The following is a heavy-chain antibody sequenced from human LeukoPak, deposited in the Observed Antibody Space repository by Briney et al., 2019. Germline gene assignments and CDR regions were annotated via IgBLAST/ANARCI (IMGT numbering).Heavy chain of an antibody. CDR2: INPNSGGT. Sequence: ASVKVSCKASGYTFTNYGISWVRQAPGQGLEWMGWINPNSGGTNYAQKFQGRVTMTRDTSISTAYMELSRLRSDDTAVYYCARSGKLAWDWFDPWGQGTLVTVSS. J-gene: IGHJ5*02. D-gene: IGHD1-14*01. CDR3: ARSGKLAWDWFDP. V-gene: IGHV1-2*02. CDR1: GYTFTNYG.